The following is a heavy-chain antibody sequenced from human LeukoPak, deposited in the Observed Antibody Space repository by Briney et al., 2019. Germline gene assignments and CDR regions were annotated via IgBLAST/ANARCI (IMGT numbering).Heavy chain of an antibody. V-gene: IGHV3-66*02. Sequence: GGSLRLSCAASGFTFSSYSMNWVRQAPGKGLEWVSVIYSGGSIYYADSVKGRYSISRDNSKNTLYLQMNSLRAEDTAVYYCANIRFLGYWGQGTLVTVSS. CDR1: GFTFSSYS. J-gene: IGHJ4*02. CDR2: IYSGGSI. D-gene: IGHD3-3*01. CDR3: ANIRFLGY.